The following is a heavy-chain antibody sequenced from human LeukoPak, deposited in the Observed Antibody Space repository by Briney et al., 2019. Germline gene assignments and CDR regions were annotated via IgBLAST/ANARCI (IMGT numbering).Heavy chain of an antibody. V-gene: IGHV3-15*01. J-gene: IGHJ4*02. CDR2: IKSKTDGGTT. CDR1: GFTFSNAW. Sequence: GGSLRLSCAASGFTFSNAWMSWVRQAPGKGLEWVGRIKSKTDGGTTDYAAPVKGRFTISRDDSKSTLYLQMNSLKTEDTAVYYCTTNGGDYPPQDFDYWGQGTLVTVSS. CDR3: TTNGGDYPPQDFDY. D-gene: IGHD4-17*01.